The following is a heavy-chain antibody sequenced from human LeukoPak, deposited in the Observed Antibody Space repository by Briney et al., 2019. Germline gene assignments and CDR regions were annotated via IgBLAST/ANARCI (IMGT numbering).Heavy chain of an antibody. J-gene: IGHJ4*02. CDR1: GFMFSGYA. CDR3: ARVTEYCSGGSCYTGDH. Sequence: GESLKISCAASGFMFSGYAMNWVRQAPGKGLEWVSTISFSGFRTYYADSVEGRYTISRDTSKNTVYLQMSGLRAEDTAVYYCARVTEYCSGGSCYTGDHWGQGTLVTVSS. V-gene: IGHV3-23*01. D-gene: IGHD2-15*01. CDR2: ISFSGFRT.